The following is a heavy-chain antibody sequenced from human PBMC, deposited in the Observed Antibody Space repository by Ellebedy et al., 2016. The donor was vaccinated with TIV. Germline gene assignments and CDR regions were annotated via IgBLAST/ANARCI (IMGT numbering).Heavy chain of an antibody. J-gene: IGHJ6*03. D-gene: IGHD1-26*01. Sequence: SETLSLXXTVSGGSISSYYWSWIRQPPGKGLEWIGYIYYSGSTNYNPSLKSRVTISVDTSKNQFSLKLSSVTAADTAVYYCARGGQGYYYYMDVWGKGTTVTVSS. V-gene: IGHV4-59*01. CDR3: ARGGQGYYYYMDV. CDR1: GGSISSYY. CDR2: IYYSGST.